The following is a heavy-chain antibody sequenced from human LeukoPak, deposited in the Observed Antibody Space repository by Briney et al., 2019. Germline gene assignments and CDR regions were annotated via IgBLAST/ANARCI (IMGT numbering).Heavy chain of an antibody. CDR3: TSAATYNWFDP. J-gene: IGHJ5*02. CDR2: IRSKANSYAT. CDR1: GFTFGGSA. V-gene: IGHV3-73*01. Sequence: PGGSLRLSCAASGFTFGGSAMHWVRQASGKGLEWVGRIRSKANSYATAYAASVKGRFTISRDHSKNTANLQMNSLKTEDTAVYYCTSAATYNWFDPWGQGTLVTVSS. D-gene: IGHD2-15*01.